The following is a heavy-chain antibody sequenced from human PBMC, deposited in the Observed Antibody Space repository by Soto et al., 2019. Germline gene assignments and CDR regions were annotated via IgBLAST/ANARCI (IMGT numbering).Heavy chain of an antibody. CDR2: IYYSGST. CDR3: ASHHYYDSSGYYQPFDY. J-gene: IGHJ4*02. CDR1: GGSISSSSYY. D-gene: IGHD3-22*01. Sequence: QLQLQESGPGLVKPSETLSLTCTVSGGSISSSSYYWGWIRQPPGKGLEWIGSIYYSGSTYYNPSLKRPVTIYEDTSKTQVSLKLSSVTAADTAVYYCASHHYYDSSGYYQPFDYWGQGTLVTVSS. V-gene: IGHV4-39*01.